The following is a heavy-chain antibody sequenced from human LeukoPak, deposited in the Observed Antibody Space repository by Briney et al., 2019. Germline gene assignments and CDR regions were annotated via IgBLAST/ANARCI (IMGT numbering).Heavy chain of an antibody. Sequence: SETLSLTCAVYGGSFSGYYWSWIRQPPGKGLEWIGEINHSGSTNYSPSLKSRVTISVDTSKNQFSLKLSSVTAADTAVYYCARHPTYYYGSGRCWFDPWGQGTLVTVSS. D-gene: IGHD3-10*01. CDR2: INHSGST. J-gene: IGHJ5*02. CDR3: ARHPTYYYGSGRCWFDP. CDR1: GGSFSGYY. V-gene: IGHV4-34*01.